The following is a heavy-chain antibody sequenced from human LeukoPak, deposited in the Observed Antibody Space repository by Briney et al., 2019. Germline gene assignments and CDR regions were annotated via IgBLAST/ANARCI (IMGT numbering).Heavy chain of an antibody. D-gene: IGHD3-22*01. J-gene: IGHJ4*02. V-gene: IGHV4-59*01. Sequence: SETLSLTCGVSGVSITSTNYWSWVRQPPGKGLEWIGYIYYSGSSNYNPSLKSRVTISVDTSKNQFSLKLSSVTAADTAVFYCASFREDNSGYLGLENWGQGTLVTVSS. CDR1: GVSITSTNY. CDR3: ASFREDNSGYLGLEN. CDR2: IYYSGSS.